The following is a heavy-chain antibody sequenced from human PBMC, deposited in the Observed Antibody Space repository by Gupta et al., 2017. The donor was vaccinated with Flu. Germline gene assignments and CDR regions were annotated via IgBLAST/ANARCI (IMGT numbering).Heavy chain of an antibody. Sequence: QAPGKGLELVSSISASGGSTYYADSVKGRFTISRDNSKNTLYLQMNSLRAEDTAVYYCAKARVGDPRDSGIDYWGQGTLVTVSS. CDR3: AKARVGDPRDSGIDY. V-gene: IGHV3-23*01. J-gene: IGHJ4*02. D-gene: IGHD1-26*01. CDR2: ISASGGST.